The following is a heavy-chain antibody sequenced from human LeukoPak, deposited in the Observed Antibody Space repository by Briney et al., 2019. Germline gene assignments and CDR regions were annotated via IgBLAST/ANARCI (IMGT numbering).Heavy chain of an antibody. J-gene: IGHJ3*02. CDR2: ISSDGSNT. Sequence: GGSLRLSCAASGFTFSTYWMHWVRQAPGKGLVWVSRISSDGSNTNYADSVKGRFTISRDNAKNSLYLQMNSLRAEDTAVYYCARVSSSGYSAPDAFDIWGQGTMVTVSS. CDR3: ARVSSSGYSAPDAFDI. D-gene: IGHD3-22*01. V-gene: IGHV3-74*01. CDR1: GFTFSTYW.